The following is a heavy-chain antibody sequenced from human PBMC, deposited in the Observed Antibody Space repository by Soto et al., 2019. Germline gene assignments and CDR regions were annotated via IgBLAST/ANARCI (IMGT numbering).Heavy chain of an antibody. CDR2: IWYDGSNK. Sequence: GGSLRLSCAASGFTFSSYGMHWVRQAPGKGLEWVAVIWYDGSNKYYADSVKGRFTISRDNSKNTLYLQMNSLRAEDTAVYYCARARTRGIAAAGTRRYYYGMDVWGQGTTVTVSS. CDR1: GFTFSSYG. V-gene: IGHV3-33*01. CDR3: ARARTRGIAAAGTRRYYYGMDV. J-gene: IGHJ6*02. D-gene: IGHD6-13*01.